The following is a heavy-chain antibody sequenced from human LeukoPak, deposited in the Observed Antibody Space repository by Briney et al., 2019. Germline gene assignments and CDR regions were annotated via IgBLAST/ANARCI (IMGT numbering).Heavy chain of an antibody. CDR2: VSTGSNYI. J-gene: IGHJ6*02. CDR1: GFTFSSYS. V-gene: IGHV3-21*01. CDR3: AREEGGMDV. Sequence: PGGSLRLSCTASGFTFSSYSLNWVRQAPGKGLEWVSSVSTGSNYIYYAKSVKGRFTISRDNSKNTLYLQMNSLRAEDTAVYYCAREEGGMDVWGRGTTVTVSS.